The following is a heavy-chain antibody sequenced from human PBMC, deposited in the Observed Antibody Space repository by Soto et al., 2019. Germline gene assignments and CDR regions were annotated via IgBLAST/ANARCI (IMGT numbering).Heavy chain of an antibody. CDR1: GYTFTSYA. Sequence: ASVKVSCKASGYTFTSYAMHWVRQAPGQRLEWMGWINAGNGNTKYSQKFQGRVTITRDTSASTAYMELSSLRSEDTAVYCCAMEWLLSHYYFYGMDVLGQGTTVTVSS. V-gene: IGHV1-3*01. CDR3: AMEWLLSHYYFYGMDV. J-gene: IGHJ6*02. CDR2: INAGNGNT. D-gene: IGHD3-3*01.